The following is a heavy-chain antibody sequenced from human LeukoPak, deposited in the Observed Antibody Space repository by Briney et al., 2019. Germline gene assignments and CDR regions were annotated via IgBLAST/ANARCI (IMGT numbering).Heavy chain of an antibody. CDR2: ISSSGSTI. J-gene: IGHJ4*02. V-gene: IGHV3-11*01. CDR1: GFTFSDYY. CDR3: ARVHGYDILTGYYSGGFYFDY. Sequence: GGSLRLSCAASGFTFSDYYMSWIRQAPGKGLEWVSYISSSGSTIYYADSVKGRFTISRDNAKNSLYLQMNSLRAEDTAVYYCARVHGYDILTGYYSGGFYFDYWGQGTLVTVSS. D-gene: IGHD3-9*01.